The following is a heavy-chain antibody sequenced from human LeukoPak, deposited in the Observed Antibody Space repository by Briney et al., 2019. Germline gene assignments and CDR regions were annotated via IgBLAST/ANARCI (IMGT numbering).Heavy chain of an antibody. CDR1: GFTFSTYG. J-gene: IGHJ5*02. V-gene: IGHV3-30*03. Sequence: PGRSLRLSCAASGFTFSTYGMHWVRQALGKGLEWVAVISNDGNNKLYGDSVKGRFTISRDNSKNTLYLQMNSLRAEDTAVYYCARSDVDMAAWGQGTLVTVSS. CDR3: ARSDVDMAA. D-gene: IGHD5-12*01. CDR2: ISNDGNNK.